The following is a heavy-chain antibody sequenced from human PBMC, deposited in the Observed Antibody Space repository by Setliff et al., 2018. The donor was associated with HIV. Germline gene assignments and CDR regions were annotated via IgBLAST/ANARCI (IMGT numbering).Heavy chain of an antibody. Sequence: SETLSLTCTVSGGSISSGYYYWSWIRQPAGKGLEWVGHIYTSGSYNPSLKSRVTISVDTSKNQFSLELSSVTAADTAVYFCAREAKVGTPCDAFDIWGQGTKVTVSS. V-gene: IGHV4-61*09. CDR3: AREAKVGTPCDAFDI. CDR2: IYTSG. CDR1: GGSISSGYYY. J-gene: IGHJ3*02. D-gene: IGHD1-26*01.